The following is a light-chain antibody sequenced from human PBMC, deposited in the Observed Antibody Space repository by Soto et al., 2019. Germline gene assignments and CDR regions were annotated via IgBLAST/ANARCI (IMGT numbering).Light chain of an antibody. V-gene: IGKV3-11*01. CDR3: QQRVNWPLT. CDR2: DTS. CDR1: QSVGSY. J-gene: IGKJ4*01. Sequence: EIVLTQSPATLSLSPGERATLSCWASQSVGSYLAWYQQKPGQAPRLLIYDTSNRATGIPARFSGSGARTYFTLTMSSLEPEDFAVYYCQQRVNWPLTFGGGTKVEIK.